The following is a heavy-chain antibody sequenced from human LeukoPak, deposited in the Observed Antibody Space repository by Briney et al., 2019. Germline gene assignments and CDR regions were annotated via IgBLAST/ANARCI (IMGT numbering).Heavy chain of an antibody. Sequence: GGSLRLSCAASGFTFSTFAMIWVRQPPGKGLEWVSSIFPRGGEIHYADSVRGRFTISRDNSKSTLSLQMNSLRAEDTAIYYCATYRQVLLPFESWGQGTLVTVSS. D-gene: IGHD2-8*02. CDR2: IFPRGGEI. V-gene: IGHV3-23*01. CDR1: GFTFSTFA. CDR3: ATYRQVLLPFES. J-gene: IGHJ4*02.